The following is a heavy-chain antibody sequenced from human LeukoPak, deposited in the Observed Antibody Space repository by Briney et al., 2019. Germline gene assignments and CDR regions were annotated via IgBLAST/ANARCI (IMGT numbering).Heavy chain of an antibody. D-gene: IGHD6-13*01. CDR1: GGSISSYY. J-gene: IGHJ4*02. CDR3: ARTTSTGIAAAANDY. V-gene: IGHV4-59*01. CDR2: IYYSGST. Sequence: SETLSLTCTVSGGSISSYYWSWIRQPPGKGLEWIGYIYYSGSTNYNPSLKSRVTISVDTSKNQFSLKLSSVTAADTAVYYCARTTSTGIAAAANDYWGQGTLVTVSS.